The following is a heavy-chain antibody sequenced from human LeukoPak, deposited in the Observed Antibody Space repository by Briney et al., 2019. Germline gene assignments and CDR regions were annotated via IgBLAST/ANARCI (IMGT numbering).Heavy chain of an antibody. CDR1: GYTFTSYD. Sequence: GASVKVSCKASGYTFTSYDINWVRQATGQGLEWMGWMNPNSGDTGYAQKFQGRVTMTRNTSISTAYMELSSLRSEDTAVYYCARRGYSYGLTGFDYWGQGTLVTVSS. V-gene: IGHV1-8*01. D-gene: IGHD5-18*01. CDR2: MNPNSGDT. J-gene: IGHJ4*02. CDR3: ARRGYSYGLTGFDY.